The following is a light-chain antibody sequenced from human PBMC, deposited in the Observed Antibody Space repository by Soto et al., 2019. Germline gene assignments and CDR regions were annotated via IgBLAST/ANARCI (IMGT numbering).Light chain of an antibody. CDR3: QEYGSSPLT. CDR2: VSA. CDR1: QSVSSSD. V-gene: IGKV3-20*01. Sequence: ELVFTQSPGTLSLSAAERATLSFRASQSVSSSDLPWYQQTLGQAPSLLIYVSASRATGIADPSRGSWSGTTFTSTISSLEPDEFAVYYCQEYGSSPLTFGQGTKVDI. J-gene: IGKJ1*01.